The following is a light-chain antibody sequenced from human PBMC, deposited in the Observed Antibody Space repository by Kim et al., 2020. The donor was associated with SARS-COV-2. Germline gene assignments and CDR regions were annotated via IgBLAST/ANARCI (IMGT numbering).Light chain of an antibody. J-gene: IGKJ5*01. CDR1: PAISTY. CDR3: QQLNSYPIT. CDR2: TTS. Sequence: ASVGERVTITCRASPAISTYLAWYQQKPGKAPNLLISTTSTLQSGVPSRFSGSGSGTEFTLTISSLQPEDFATYYCQQLNSYPITFGQGTRLEIK. V-gene: IGKV1-9*01.